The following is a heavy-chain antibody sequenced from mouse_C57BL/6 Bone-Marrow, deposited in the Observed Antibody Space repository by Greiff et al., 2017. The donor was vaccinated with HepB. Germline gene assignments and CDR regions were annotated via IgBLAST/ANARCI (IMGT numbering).Heavy chain of an antibody. V-gene: IGHV1-81*01. J-gene: IGHJ3*01. CDR1: GYTFTSYG. CDR3: ASRYYGYVPRFAY. Sequence: VKLVESGAELARPGASVKLSCKASGYTFTSYGISWVKQRTGQGLEWIGEIYPRSGNTYYNEKFKGKATLTADKSSSTAYMELRSLTSEDSAVYFCASRYYGYVPRFAYWGQGTLVTVSA. D-gene: IGHD2-2*01. CDR2: IYPRSGNT.